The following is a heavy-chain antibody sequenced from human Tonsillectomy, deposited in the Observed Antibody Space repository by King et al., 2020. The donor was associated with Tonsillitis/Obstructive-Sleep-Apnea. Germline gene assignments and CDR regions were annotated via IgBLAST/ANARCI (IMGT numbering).Heavy chain of an antibody. D-gene: IGHD3-16*01. V-gene: IGHV5-51*01. CDR1: GYTFTSYW. J-gene: IGHJ6*03. CDR2: IYPGNSDT. CDR3: ARGRGGLWHYYYYSMDV. Sequence: VQLVESGAEVKKPGESLKISCKSSGYTFTSYWIGWVRQMPGKGLECMGIIYPGNSDTRYSPSFQGQVTISADKSISTAYLQWSSLKASDTAIYYCARGRGGLWHYYYYSMDVWGRGTTVTVFS.